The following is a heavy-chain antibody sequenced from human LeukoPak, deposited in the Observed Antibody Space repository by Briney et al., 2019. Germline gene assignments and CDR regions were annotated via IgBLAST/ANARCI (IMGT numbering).Heavy chain of an antibody. CDR3: ASRREWELLDYFDY. CDR1: GNSFGDYY. J-gene: IGHJ4*02. CDR2: IYTSGST. D-gene: IGHD1-26*01. Sequence: SETLSLTCTVSGNSFGDYYWSWIRQPAGKGLEWIGRIYTSGSTTYNPSLKSRVTISVDTSKNQFSLKLSSVTAADTAVYYCASRREWELLDYFDYWGQGTLVTVSS. V-gene: IGHV4-4*07.